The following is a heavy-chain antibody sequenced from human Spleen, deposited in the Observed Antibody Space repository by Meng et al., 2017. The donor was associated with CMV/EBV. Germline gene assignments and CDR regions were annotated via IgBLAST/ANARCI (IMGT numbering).Heavy chain of an antibody. CDR2: INHSGST. J-gene: IGHJ5*02. CDR3: ARTDFWGAYDTEISWFDP. Sequence: GSLRLSCAVYGGSFSGYYWNWIRQPPGKGLEWIGEINHSGSTNYNPSLKSRVTISVDTSKNQFSLTLSSVTAADTAVYYCARTDFWGAYDTEISWFDPWGQGTLVTVSS. V-gene: IGHV4-34*01. CDR1: GGSFSGYY. D-gene: IGHD3-3*01.